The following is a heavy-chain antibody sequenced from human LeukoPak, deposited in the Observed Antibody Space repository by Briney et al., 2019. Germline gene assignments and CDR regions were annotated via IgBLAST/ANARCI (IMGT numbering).Heavy chain of an antibody. CDR3: ARGPAAGEESYYYGMDV. V-gene: IGHV4-34*01. D-gene: IGHD4-17*01. CDR1: GVSFSGYY. J-gene: IGHJ6*02. CDR2: INHSGST. Sequence: PSETLSLTCAVYGVSFSGYYWSWIRQPPGKGLEWIGEINHSGSTNYNPPLKSRVTISVDTSKNPFSLKLSSVPAADTAVYYCARGPAAGEESYYYGMDVWGQGTTVTVSS.